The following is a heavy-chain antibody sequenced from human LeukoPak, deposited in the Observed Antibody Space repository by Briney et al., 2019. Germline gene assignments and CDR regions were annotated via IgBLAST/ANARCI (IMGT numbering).Heavy chain of an antibody. CDR1: GFTFSSYG. CDR2: ISYDGSNK. V-gene: IGHV3-30*18. Sequence: PGGSLRLSCAASGFTFSSYGMHWVRQAPGKGLEWVAVISYDGSNKYYADSVKGRFTISRDNSKNTLYLQMNSLRAEDTAVYYCAKDNQWLVPGGSFDYWGQGTLVTVSS. D-gene: IGHD6-19*01. CDR3: AKDNQWLVPGGSFDY. J-gene: IGHJ4*02.